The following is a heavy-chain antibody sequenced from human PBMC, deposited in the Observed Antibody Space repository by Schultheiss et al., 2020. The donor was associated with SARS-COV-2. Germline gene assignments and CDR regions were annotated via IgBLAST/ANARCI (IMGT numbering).Heavy chain of an antibody. V-gene: IGHV3-21*01. D-gene: IGHD2-2*01. J-gene: IGHJ5*02. Sequence: GGSLRLSCSASGFTFRSYVMNWVRQAPGKGLEWVSSISSSSSYIYYADSVKGRFTISRDNAKNSLYLQMNSLRAEDTAVYYCARDKYENWFDPWGQGTLVTVSS. CDR2: ISSSSSYI. CDR1: GFTFRSYV. CDR3: ARDKYENWFDP.